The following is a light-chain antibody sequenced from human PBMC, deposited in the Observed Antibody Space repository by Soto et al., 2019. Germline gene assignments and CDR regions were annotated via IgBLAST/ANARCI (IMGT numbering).Light chain of an antibody. J-gene: IGKJ1*01. CDR2: DVS. CDR1: QSVSSNY. CDR3: QQYGISPT. Sequence: DNVLTQSPGTLSLSPGERATLSCRSSQSVSSNYLAWYQQKPDQAPRLVIYDVSGRATGIPDRFSGSGSGTDFTLTISRLEPEDSAVYYCQQYGISPTFGQGTKVEIK. V-gene: IGKV3-20*01.